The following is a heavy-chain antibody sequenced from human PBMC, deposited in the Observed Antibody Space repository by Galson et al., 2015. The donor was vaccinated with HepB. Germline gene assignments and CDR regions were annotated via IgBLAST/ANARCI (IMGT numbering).Heavy chain of an antibody. D-gene: IGHD6-19*01. V-gene: IGHV3-30*02. CDR1: GFTFSSYG. Sequence: SLRLSCAASGFTFSSYGMHWVRQAPGKGLEWVAFIRYDGSNKYYADSVKGRFTISRDNSKNTLYLQMNSLKTEDTAVYYCTTGESSSGWEMYWYFDLWGRGTLVTVSS. CDR2: IRYDGSNK. J-gene: IGHJ2*01. CDR3: TTGESSSGWEMYWYFDL.